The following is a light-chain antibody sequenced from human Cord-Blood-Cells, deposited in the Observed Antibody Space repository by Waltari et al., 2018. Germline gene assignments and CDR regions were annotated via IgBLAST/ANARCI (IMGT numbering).Light chain of an antibody. CDR3: CSYAGSSTSWV. CDR1: SSDVGSYNL. V-gene: IGLV2-23*01. CDR2: EGS. Sequence: QSALTQPASVSGSPGQSITISCTGTSSDVGSYNLVSWYQQHPGKAPKLMIYEGSKLPSGVSSRFSGSESGNTASLTISGLQAEDDADYYCCSYAGSSTSWVFGGWTKLTVL. J-gene: IGLJ3*02.